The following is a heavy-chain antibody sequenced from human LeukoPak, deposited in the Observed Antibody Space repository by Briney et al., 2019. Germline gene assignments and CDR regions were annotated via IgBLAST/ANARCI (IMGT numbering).Heavy chain of an antibody. CDR1: GGSISGFY. J-gene: IGHJ4*02. CDR2: IYYSGST. CDR3: ARGARAGYNLEPFDY. V-gene: IGHV4-59*08. D-gene: IGHD5-24*01. Sequence: SETLSLTCTVSGGSISGFYWSWIRQPPGKGLEWIGYIYYSGSTNYNPSLKSRVTISVDTSKNQFSLKLSSVTAADTAVYYCARGARAGYNLEPFDYWGQGTLVTVSS.